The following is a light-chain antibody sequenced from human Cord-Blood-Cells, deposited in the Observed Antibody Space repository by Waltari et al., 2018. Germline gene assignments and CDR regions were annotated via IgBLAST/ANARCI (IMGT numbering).Light chain of an antibody. CDR2: STS. Sequence: QTVVTQEPSLTVSPGGTVTLTCASSTGAVTSGYYPNWFQQKPGQAPRALIYSTSNKHPCTHARFSGSLRGGKAALTLSGVQPEDEAEYYCLLYYGGARVFGGGTKLTVL. J-gene: IGLJ3*02. V-gene: IGLV7-43*01. CDR1: TGAVTSGYY. CDR3: LLYYGGARV.